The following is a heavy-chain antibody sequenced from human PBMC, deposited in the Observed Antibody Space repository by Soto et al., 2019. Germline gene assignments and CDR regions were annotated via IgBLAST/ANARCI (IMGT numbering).Heavy chain of an antibody. CDR3: ARDLGYDYIWGSYRHHDAFDI. V-gene: IGHV3-33*01. CDR2: IWYDGSNK. J-gene: IGHJ3*02. CDR1: GFTFSSYG. D-gene: IGHD3-16*02. Sequence: SLRLSCAASGFTFSSYGMHWVRQAPGKGLEWVAVIWYDGSNKYYADSVKGRFTNSRDNSKNTLYLQMNSLGAEDTAVYYCARDLGYDYIWGSYRHHDAFDIWGQGTMVTVSS.